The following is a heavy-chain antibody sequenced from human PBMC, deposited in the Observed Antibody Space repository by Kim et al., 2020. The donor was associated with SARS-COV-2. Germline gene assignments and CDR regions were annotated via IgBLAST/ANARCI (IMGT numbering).Heavy chain of an antibody. CDR2: IIPIFGTA. CDR1: GGTFSSYA. Sequence: SVKVSCKASGGTFSSYAISWVRQAPGQGLEWMGGIIPIFGTANYAQKFQGRVTITADESTSTAYMELSSLRSEDTAVYYCARTGSGSYYSLVDYYYYGMDVWGQGTTVTVSS. J-gene: IGHJ6*02. CDR3: ARTGSGSYYSLVDYYYYGMDV. V-gene: IGHV1-69*13. D-gene: IGHD3-10*01.